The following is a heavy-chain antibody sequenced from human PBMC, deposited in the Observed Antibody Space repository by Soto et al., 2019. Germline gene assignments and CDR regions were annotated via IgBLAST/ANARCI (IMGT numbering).Heavy chain of an antibody. CDR3: ARDITIFGVVIISGFDS. Sequence: ASVKVSCKASGYTLTSHAMHWVRQAPGQSFEWMGWINAGPGNTKYSQNFQGRLTISRDTSASTVYMDLSNLRSEDTAMYYCARDITIFGVVIISGFDSWGQGTLVTVSS. CDR1: GYTLTSHA. D-gene: IGHD3-3*01. V-gene: IGHV1-3*01. J-gene: IGHJ4*02. CDR2: INAGPGNT.